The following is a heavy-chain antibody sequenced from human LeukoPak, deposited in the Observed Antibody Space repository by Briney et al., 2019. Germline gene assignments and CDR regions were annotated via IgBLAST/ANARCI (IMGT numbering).Heavy chain of an antibody. J-gene: IGHJ4*02. D-gene: IGHD3-22*01. V-gene: IGHV4-39*07. CDR1: GGSISSSSYY. Sequence: PSETLSLTCTVSGGSISSSSYYWGWIRQPPGKGLEWIGSIYYSGSTYYNPSLKSRVTISVDTSKNQFSLKLSSVTAADTAVYYCARWDDSSGSLDYWGQGTLVTVSS. CDR3: ARWDDSSGSLDY. CDR2: IYYSGST.